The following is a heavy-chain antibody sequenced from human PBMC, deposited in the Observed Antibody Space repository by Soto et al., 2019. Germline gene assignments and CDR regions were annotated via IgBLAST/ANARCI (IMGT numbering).Heavy chain of an antibody. V-gene: IGHV4-30-4*01. Sequence: QVQLQESGPGLVKPSQTLSLTCTVSGGSISSGAYYWSWVRQPPGKGQEWIGYIYYSGGTYYNPSLKSRVTISVDTSKNQFSLKLSSVTATDTAVYYCARDNYGDTYYFDYWGQGTLVTVSS. CDR1: GGSISSGAYY. CDR2: IYYSGGT. J-gene: IGHJ4*02. D-gene: IGHD4-17*01. CDR3: ARDNYGDTYYFDY.